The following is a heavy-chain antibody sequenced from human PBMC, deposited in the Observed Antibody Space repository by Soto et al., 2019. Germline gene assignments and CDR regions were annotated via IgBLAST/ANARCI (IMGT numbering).Heavy chain of an antibody. CDR3: ARYYFDSSGYSNWFDT. CDR1: VVSITSGAYY. CDR2: IHYSGRT. Sequence: SETLSLTCAFSVVSITSGAYYCTWIRQHPGKGLEWIVYIHYSGRTYYNPSLKSRVTISVDTSNNQFPLKLSSVTAADTAVYYCARYYFDSSGYSNWFDTWGKGTLVTVSS. D-gene: IGHD3-22*01. J-gene: IGHJ5*02. V-gene: IGHV4-31*11.